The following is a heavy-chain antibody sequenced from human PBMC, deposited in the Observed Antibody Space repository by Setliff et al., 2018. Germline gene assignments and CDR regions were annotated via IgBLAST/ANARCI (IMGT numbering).Heavy chain of an antibody. D-gene: IGHD6-13*01. V-gene: IGHV3-23*01. J-gene: IGHJ3*02. CDR1: GFTFSSYT. CDR2: ISARTGLT. Sequence: GGSLRLSCEASGFTFSSYTMTWVRQAPGEGLEWVSGISARTGLTYYADSVKGRFTISRDNSKNTLYLQMNSLRAEDTAVYYCAKIVRYSSSWYGPHAFDIWGQGTVVTVSS. CDR3: AKIVRYSSSWYGPHAFDI.